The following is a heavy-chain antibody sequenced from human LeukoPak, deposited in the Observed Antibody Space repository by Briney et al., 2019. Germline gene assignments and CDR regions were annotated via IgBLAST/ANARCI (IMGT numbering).Heavy chain of an antibody. CDR1: GGSISSYY. D-gene: IGHD4-23*01. V-gene: IGHV4-59*08. J-gene: IGHJ2*01. CDR2: IYYSGST. CDR3: ARLTTVVDWYFDL. Sequence: PSETLSRTCTVSGGSISSYYWSWIRQPPGKGLEWIGYIYYSGSTNYNPSLKSRVTISVDTSKNQFSLKLSSVTAADTAVYYCARLTTVVDWYFDLWGRGTLVTVSS.